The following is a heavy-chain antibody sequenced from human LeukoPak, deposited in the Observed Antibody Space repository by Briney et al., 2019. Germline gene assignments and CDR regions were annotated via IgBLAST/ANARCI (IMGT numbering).Heavy chain of an antibody. Sequence: SETLSPTCTVSGGSISSSSYYWGWIRQPPGKGLEWIGSIYYIGSTYSNPSLKSRVTISLNTSKNQFSLRLRSVTAADTAVYYCARGYNNYWFDPWGQGTLVTVSS. V-gene: IGHV4-39*07. CDR1: GGSISSSSYY. CDR2: IYYIGST. CDR3: ARGYNNYWFDP. D-gene: IGHD4-11*01. J-gene: IGHJ5*02.